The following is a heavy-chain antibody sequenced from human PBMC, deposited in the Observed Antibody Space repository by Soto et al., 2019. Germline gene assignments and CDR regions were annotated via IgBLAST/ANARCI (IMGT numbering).Heavy chain of an antibody. CDR1: GDSVSSNSAA. V-gene: IGHV6-1*01. J-gene: IGHJ6*02. Sequence: LSLTCVISGDSVSSNSAAWNWIRQSPSRGLEWLGRTYYRSKWYNDYAVSVKSRITINPDTSKNQFSLQLNSVTPEDTAVYYCARRSGIGSGSYYYYYYGMDVWGQGTTVTVSS. CDR3: ARRSGIGSGSYYYYYYGMDV. CDR2: TYYRSKWYN. D-gene: IGHD3-10*01.